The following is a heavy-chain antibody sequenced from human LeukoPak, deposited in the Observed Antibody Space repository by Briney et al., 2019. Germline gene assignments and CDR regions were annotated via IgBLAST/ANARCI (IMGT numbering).Heavy chain of an antibody. CDR1: WFPLWPYA. CDR2: ISGRGGST. Sequence: WGAPRLPFAGPWFPLWPYALSRGRQAPGEGLGWGSSISGRGGSTYYADSVKGRFTISRDNSKNTLYLQMNSLRAEDTAVYYCAKGRDSSWYYFDYWGQGTLVTVSS. J-gene: IGHJ4*02. D-gene: IGHD6-13*01. CDR3: AKGRDSSWYYFDY. V-gene: IGHV3-23*01.